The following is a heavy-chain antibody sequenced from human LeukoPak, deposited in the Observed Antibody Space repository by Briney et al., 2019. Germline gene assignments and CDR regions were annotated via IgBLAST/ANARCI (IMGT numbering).Heavy chain of an antibody. D-gene: IGHD5-12*01. J-gene: IGHJ4*02. CDR1: GYTFTGYY. CDR3: ARDGDSGYDYKLDY. CDR2: INPNSGGT. V-gene: IGHV1-2*02. Sequence: ASVKVSCKASGYTFTGYYMHWVRQAPGQGLEWMGWINPNSGGTNYAQKFQGRVTMIRDTSISTAYMELSRLKSDDTAVYYCARDGDSGYDYKLDYWGQGTLVTVSS.